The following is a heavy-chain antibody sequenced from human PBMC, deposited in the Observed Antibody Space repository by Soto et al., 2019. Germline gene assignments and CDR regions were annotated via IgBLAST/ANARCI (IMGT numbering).Heavy chain of an antibody. V-gene: IGHV1-69*13. CDR3: GRPRPEMATNEWYFEC. CDR2: VIPIFGTA. J-gene: IGHJ4*02. CDR1: GGTFSSYA. D-gene: IGHD5-12*01. Sequence: SSVKVSCKASGGTFSSYAISWVRQAPGKGLEWMGGVIPIFGTANYAQKFQGRVTITEDESTSTAYMQLSSLRSEETAVYYWGRPRPEMATNEWYFECWGQGTMVTAAS.